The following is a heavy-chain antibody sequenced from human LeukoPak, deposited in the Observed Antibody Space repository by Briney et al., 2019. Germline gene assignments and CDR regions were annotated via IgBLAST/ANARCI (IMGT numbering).Heavy chain of an antibody. CDR1: GGSISSYY. D-gene: IGHD1-26*01. CDR3: ARDAGGSYYDY. CDR2: IYYSGST. J-gene: IGHJ4*02. V-gene: IGHV4-59*01. Sequence: PSETPSLTCTVSGGSISSYYWSWIRQPPGKGLEWIGYIYYSGSTNYNPSLKSRVTISVDTSKNQFSLKLSSVTAANTAVYYCARDAGGSYYDYWGQGTLVTVSS.